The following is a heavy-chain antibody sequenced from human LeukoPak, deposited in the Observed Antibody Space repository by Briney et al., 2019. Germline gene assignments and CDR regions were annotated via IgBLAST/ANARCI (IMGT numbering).Heavy chain of an antibody. D-gene: IGHD3-10*01. CDR3: ARDYGSFDI. Sequence: GGSLRLSCVASGFTLSDYWMSWVRQAPGKGLEWVANIKQDGSEKYYVDSVKGRFTISRDNAKNSLYLQMNSLRAEDTAVYYCARDYGSFDIWGQGTMVTVSS. J-gene: IGHJ3*02. CDR1: GFTLSDYW. CDR2: IKQDGSEK. V-gene: IGHV3-7*01.